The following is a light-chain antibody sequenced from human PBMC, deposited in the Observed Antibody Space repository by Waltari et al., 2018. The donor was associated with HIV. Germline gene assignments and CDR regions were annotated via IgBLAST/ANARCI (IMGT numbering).Light chain of an antibody. V-gene: IGKV2-28*01. CDR3: MQALQIPPYT. J-gene: IGKJ2*01. CDR1: QSLLHSSGHNY. CDR2: LGS. Sequence: DIVMTQSPPSLPVTPGEPASISFRSSQSLLHSSGHNYLDWYLQKPGQSPQLLIDLGSNRASGVPDRFSGSGSGTDFTLKISRVEAEDVGVYYGMQALQIPPYTFGQGTKLEIK.